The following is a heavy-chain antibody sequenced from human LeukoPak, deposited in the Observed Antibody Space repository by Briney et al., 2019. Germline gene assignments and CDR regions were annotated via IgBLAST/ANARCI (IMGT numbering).Heavy chain of an antibody. CDR2: IIPIFGTA. J-gene: IGHJ4*02. CDR3: ATSDPPAGYSRGTPLFDY. CDR1: GGTFSSYA. D-gene: IGHD5-18*01. Sequence: GASVKVSCKASGGTFSSYAISWVRQAPGQGLEWMGGIIPIFGTANYAQKFQGRVTITADESTSTAYMELSSLRSEDTAVYYCATSDPPAGYSRGTPLFDYWGQGTLVTVS. V-gene: IGHV1-69*13.